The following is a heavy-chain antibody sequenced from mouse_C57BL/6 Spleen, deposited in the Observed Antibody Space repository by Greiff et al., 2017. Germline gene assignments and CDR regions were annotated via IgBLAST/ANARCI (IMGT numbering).Heavy chain of an antibody. V-gene: IGHV1-22*01. CDR3: AKKVDGYSLFDY. J-gene: IGHJ2*01. CDR1: GYTFTDYN. CDR2: INPNNGGT. Sequence: VQLQQSGPELVKPGASVKMSCKASGYTFTDYNMHWVKQSHGKSLEWIGYINPNNGGTSYNQKFKGKATLTVNKSSSTAYMELRSLTSEDSAVYYCAKKVDGYSLFDYWGQGTTLTVSS. D-gene: IGHD2-3*01.